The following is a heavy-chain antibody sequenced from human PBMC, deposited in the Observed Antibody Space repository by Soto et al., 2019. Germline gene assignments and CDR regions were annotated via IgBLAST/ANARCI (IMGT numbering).Heavy chain of an antibody. CDR1: GYTFTGYY. CDR2: INPNSGGT. D-gene: IGHD3-10*01. CDR3: ASDRPPSTYGSGSYYFPLDC. V-gene: IGHV1-2*02. J-gene: IGHJ4*02. Sequence: ASVKVSCKASGYTFTGYYTHWVRQAPGQGLEWMGWINPNSGGTNYAQKFQGRVTMTRDTSISTAYMELSRLRSDDTAVYYCASDRPPSTYGSGSYYFPLDCWGQGTLVTVAS.